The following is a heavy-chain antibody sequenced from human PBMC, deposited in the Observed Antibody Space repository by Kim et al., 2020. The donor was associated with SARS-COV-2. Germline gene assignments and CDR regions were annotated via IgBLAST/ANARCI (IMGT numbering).Heavy chain of an antibody. CDR3: ARAHSEYYYGLDV. Sequence: GGSLRLSCTASGFTVSYKSISWVRQAPGKGLEWVSTLYSVGSTYYSASVRGRFTISRDIFKNTVFLQMNNLRTGDTAVYYCARAHSEYYYGLDVWGQGT. CDR2: LYSVGST. J-gene: IGHJ6*02. V-gene: IGHV3-66*01. D-gene: IGHD2-15*01. CDR1: GFTVSYKS.